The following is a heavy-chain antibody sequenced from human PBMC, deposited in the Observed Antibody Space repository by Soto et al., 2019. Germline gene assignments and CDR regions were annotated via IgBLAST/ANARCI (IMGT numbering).Heavy chain of an antibody. CDR2: ISYDGSNK. J-gene: IGHJ4*02. D-gene: IGHD3-10*01. CDR3: AKYKITMVRGVTAYYFDY. V-gene: IGHV3-30*18. CDR1: GFTFNNYG. Sequence: GGSLRLSCAASGFTFNNYGMHWVRQAPGKGLEWVSIISYDGSNKYYADSVMGRFTISRDNSKNTLYLQMNSLRAEDTAVYYCAKYKITMVRGVTAYYFDYWGQGTLVTVSS.